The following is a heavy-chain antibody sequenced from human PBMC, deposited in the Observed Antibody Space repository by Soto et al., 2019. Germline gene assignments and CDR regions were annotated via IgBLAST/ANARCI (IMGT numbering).Heavy chain of an antibody. CDR3: ARAAASLDP. CDR2: MNPKSGNT. D-gene: IGHD6-25*01. J-gene: IGHJ5*02. CDR1: GYSFTNYD. Sequence: ASVKVSCKASGYSFTNYDINWVRQASGQGLEWMGWMNPKSGNTGSAQKFQGRLTMTMDTSITTAYMELNSLRSEDTAVYYCARAAASLDPWGQGTLVTVSS. V-gene: IGHV1-8*01.